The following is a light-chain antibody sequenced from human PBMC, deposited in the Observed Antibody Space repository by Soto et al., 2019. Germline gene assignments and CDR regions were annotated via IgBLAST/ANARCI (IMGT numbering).Light chain of an antibody. J-gene: IGKJ1*01. Sequence: AIQLTQSPYSLSASVGDRVTIACRASQDIRYDLGWYQQKPGKAPKLLIYAASSLQSEVPSRFSGSGSGTDFTLTISSLQPEDFATYYCLKDYTYPRTFGQETKVDIK. CDR2: AAS. V-gene: IGKV1-6*01. CDR1: QDIRYD. CDR3: LKDYTYPRT.